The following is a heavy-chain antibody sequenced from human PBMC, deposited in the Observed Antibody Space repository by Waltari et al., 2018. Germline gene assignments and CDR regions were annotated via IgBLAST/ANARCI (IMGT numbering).Heavy chain of an antibody. D-gene: IGHD3-3*01. J-gene: IGHJ4*02. Sequence: EVQLVESGGGLVQPGGSLRLSCAASGFTFSSYWMHWVRQAPGKGLVWVSRINSDGSSTSYADSVKGRFTISRDNAKNTLYLQMNSLRAEDTAVYYCARDGISYYDFWSGYYTGYYFDYWGQGTLVTVSS. CDR1: GFTFSSYW. V-gene: IGHV3-74*01. CDR2: INSDGSST. CDR3: ARDGISYYDFWSGYYTGYYFDY.